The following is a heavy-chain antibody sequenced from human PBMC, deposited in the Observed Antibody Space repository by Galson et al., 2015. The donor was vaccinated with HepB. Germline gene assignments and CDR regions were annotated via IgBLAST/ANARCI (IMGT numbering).Heavy chain of an antibody. CDR3: AKDAWDDFWSGYYSGFDY. CDR1: GFTFSSYA. V-gene: IGHV3-23*01. CDR2: ISGSGGST. D-gene: IGHD3-3*01. J-gene: IGHJ4*02. Sequence: SLRLSCAASGFTFSSYAMSWVRQAPGKGLEWVSAISGSGGSTYYADSVKGRFTISRDNSKNTLYLQMSSLRAEDTAVYYGAKDAWDDFWSGYYSGFDYWGQGTLVTVSS.